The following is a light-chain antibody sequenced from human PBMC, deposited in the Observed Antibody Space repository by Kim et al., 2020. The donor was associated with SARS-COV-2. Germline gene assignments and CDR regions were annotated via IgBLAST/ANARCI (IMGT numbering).Light chain of an antibody. CDR3: QRSSWPIT. J-gene: IGKJ5*01. CDR2: DVS. CDR1: QSVNNY. V-gene: IGKV3-11*01. Sequence: SFSPKEIATLSCRASQSVNNYLAWYQQKPGQAPRLLIYDVSNRATGIPARFSGSGSGTDFTLTISSLEPEDFAVYYCQRSSWPITFGQGTRLEIK.